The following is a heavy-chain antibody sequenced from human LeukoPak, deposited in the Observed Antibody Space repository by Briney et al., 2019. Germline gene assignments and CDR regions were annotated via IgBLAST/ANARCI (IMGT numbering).Heavy chain of an antibody. CDR1: GYSICSGYH. CDR3: ARDPGGSSGWYFDY. D-gene: IGHD6-19*01. V-gene: IGHV4-38-2*02. J-gene: IGHJ4*02. Sequence: SETLSLTCAVSGYSICSGYHWGWIRQSPGKGLEWIGSINHSGSTYYNPSLKGRVTISLDTSKNQFSLKLSSVTAADTAVYYCARDPGGSSGWYFDYWGQGTLVTVSS. CDR2: INHSGST.